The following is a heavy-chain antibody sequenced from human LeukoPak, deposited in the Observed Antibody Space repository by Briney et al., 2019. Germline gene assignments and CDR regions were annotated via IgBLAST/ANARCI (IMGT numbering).Heavy chain of an antibody. J-gene: IGHJ4*02. Sequence: ASVKVSCKASGYTLTSYYMHWVRLAPGQGLEWMGIINPSGGSTSYAQEFQGRVTMTRDTSTSTVYMELSSLRSEDTAVYYCARVVKQQLVHYYFDYWGQGTLVTVSS. CDR2: INPSGGST. D-gene: IGHD6-13*01. CDR3: ARVVKQQLVHYYFDY. V-gene: IGHV1-46*03. CDR1: GYTLTSYY.